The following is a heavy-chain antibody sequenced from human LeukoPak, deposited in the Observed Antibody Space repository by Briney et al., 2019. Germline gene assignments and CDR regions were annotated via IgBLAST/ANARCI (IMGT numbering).Heavy chain of an antibody. CDR2: INPSGGGT. J-gene: IGHJ4*02. Sequence: ASVKVSCKAFGYTFTSYYMHWVRQAPGQGLEWMGIINPSGGGTSYAQKFQGRITMTGDTSTSTVYLELSSLRSEDTAVYYCARGKSGLRYFDWLPREYYFDYWGQGTLVTVSS. CDR3: ARGKSGLRYFDWLPREYYFDY. D-gene: IGHD3-9*01. V-gene: IGHV1-46*01. CDR1: GYTFTSYY.